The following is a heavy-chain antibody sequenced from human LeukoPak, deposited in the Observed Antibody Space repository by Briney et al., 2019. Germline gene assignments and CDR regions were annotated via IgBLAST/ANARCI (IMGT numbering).Heavy chain of an antibody. V-gene: IGHV2-5*01. J-gene: IGHJ4*02. Sequence: SGPTLVNPTQTLTLTCTFSGFSLSTSGVGVGWIRQPPGKALEWLALIYWNDDKRYSPSLKTRLTISKDTSKNQVVLTMTNMDPVDTATYYCAHTRDGYSYGYWGQGTLVTVSS. CDR1: GFSLSTSGVG. CDR3: AHTRDGYSYGY. D-gene: IGHD5-24*01. CDR2: IYWNDDK.